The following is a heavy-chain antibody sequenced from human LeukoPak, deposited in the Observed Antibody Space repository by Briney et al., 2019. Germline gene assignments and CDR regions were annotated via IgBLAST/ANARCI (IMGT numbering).Heavy chain of an antibody. D-gene: IGHD6-6*01. CDR1: GFTFSGYA. Sequence: PGGSLRLSCEVSGFTFSGYAMHWVRQAPGKGLEWVAVISYDGSNKYYADSVKGRFTISRDNSKNTLYLQMNSLRPEDTAVFYCAKAVHSSSSWQIDYWGQGTLVTVSS. V-gene: IGHV3-30*18. CDR3: AKAVHSSSSWQIDY. J-gene: IGHJ4*02. CDR2: ISYDGSNK.